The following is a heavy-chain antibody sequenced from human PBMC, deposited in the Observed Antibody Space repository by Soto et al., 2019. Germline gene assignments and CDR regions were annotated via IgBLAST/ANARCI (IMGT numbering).Heavy chain of an antibody. J-gene: IGHJ5*02. CDR2: INPSGGST. V-gene: IGHV1-46*03. CDR1: GYTFSSYF. D-gene: IGHD2-2*01. CDR3: ARQLLRQRRFDP. Sequence: GGSVKVSCKAAGYTFSSYFMHWVRQAPGQGLEWMGIINPSGGSTSYAQKFQGRVTMTRDTSTSTFYMDLSSLRSEDTAVYYCARQLLRQRRFDPWGQGTLVTVSS.